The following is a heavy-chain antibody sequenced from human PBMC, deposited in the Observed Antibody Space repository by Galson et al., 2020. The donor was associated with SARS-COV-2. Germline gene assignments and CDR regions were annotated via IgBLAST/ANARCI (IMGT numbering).Heavy chain of an antibody. Sequence: GGSLRLSCAASGFTFSDYYMSWIRQAPGKGLEWVSYITISDGNIYYADSVKGRFTISRDNVKNLLYLQMNSLRAEDTAVYFCARGGGPFDYCGQGTLVTVSS. J-gene: IGHJ4*02. CDR1: GFTFSDYY. V-gene: IGHV3-11*04. CDR3: ARGGGPFDY. CDR2: ITISDGNI. D-gene: IGHD3-16*01.